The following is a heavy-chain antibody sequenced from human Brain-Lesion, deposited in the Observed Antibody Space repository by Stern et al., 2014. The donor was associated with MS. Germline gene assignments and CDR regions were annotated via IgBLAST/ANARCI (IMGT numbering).Heavy chain of an antibody. CDR1: GFTFSYHA. J-gene: IGHJ4*02. CDR2: ISYDGSDK. V-gene: IGHV3-30*01. Sequence: MQLVESGGGVVQPGRSLRLSCAASGFTFSYHAMHWVRQAPGQGLEWVALISYDGSDKNDADSVKGRFTISRDNSRTTLYLQINSLRVDDTAVYYCARGGAFTTSDYYLHYWGQGSLVTVSS. D-gene: IGHD2/OR15-2a*01. CDR3: ARGGAFTTSDYYLHY.